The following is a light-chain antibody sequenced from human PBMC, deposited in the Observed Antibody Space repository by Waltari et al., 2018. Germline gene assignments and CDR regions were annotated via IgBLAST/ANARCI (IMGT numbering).Light chain of an antibody. CDR1: QSVTSN. CDR2: DAS. Sequence: EIVMTQSPAALSVSPGERATLSCRASQSVTSNLAWYQKKRGHSPRLLIYDASISATGIPARFSGRGSGTEFTLTISSLQSEDFAVYYCQQYNNLQTFGQGTKLELK. V-gene: IGKV3D-15*01. J-gene: IGKJ2*01. CDR3: QQYNNLQT.